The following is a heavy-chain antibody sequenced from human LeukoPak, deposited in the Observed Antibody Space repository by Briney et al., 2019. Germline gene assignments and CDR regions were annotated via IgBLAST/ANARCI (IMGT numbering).Heavy chain of an antibody. V-gene: IGHV4-59*08. CDR2: IYFSGTT. Sequence: SSVTLSLTCTVSGDSINAYYWGWIRQPPGKGLEWIGYIYFSGTTKYNPSLESRVTISVDTSKNQFSLKLSSVTAADTAVYYCARRRAEGGSNGHYNWFDPWGQGILVTVSS. CDR1: GDSINAYY. CDR3: ARRRAEGGSNGHYNWFDP. D-gene: IGHD6-13*01. J-gene: IGHJ5*02.